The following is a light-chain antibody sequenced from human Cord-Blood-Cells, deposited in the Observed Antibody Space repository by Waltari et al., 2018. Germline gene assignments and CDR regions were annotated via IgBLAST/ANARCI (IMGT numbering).Light chain of an antibody. CDR2: LGS. V-gene: IGKV2-28*01. J-gene: IGKJ2*01. CDR3: MQALQTPRT. CDR1: QSFLHSNGYNY. Sequence: DIVMTHSPLSLPVTPGARASLPCRSSQSFLHSNGYNYLDWYLQKPGQSPQLLIYLGSNRASGVPDRFSGSGAGTDFTLKISRVEAEDVGVYYCMQALQTPRTFGQGTKLEIK.